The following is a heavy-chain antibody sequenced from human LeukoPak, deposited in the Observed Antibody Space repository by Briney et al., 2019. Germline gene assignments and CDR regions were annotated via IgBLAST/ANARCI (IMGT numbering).Heavy chain of an antibody. CDR1: GFTFSTYA. D-gene: IGHD6-13*01. Sequence: GGSLRLSCAVSGFTFSTYAMSWVRQAPGKGLEWVSTISGSGGTTYYADSVRGRFTISRDNSKNTLYLQMNSLRAEDTAVYYCAKDQANIAASSHFDYWGQGTLVTVSS. V-gene: IGHV3-23*01. CDR3: AKDQANIAASSHFDY. CDR2: ISGSGGTT. J-gene: IGHJ4*02.